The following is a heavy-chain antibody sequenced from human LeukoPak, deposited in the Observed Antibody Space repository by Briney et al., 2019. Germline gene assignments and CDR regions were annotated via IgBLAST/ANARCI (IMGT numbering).Heavy chain of an antibody. CDR1: GYTFTSYD. D-gene: IGHD3-3*01. CDR2: MNPNSSNT. CDR3: ARGLFHDFWSGYYH. J-gene: IGHJ5*02. V-gene: IGHV1-8*01. Sequence: ASVKVSCKASGYTFTSYDINWVRQATGQGLEWMGWMNPNSSNTGYAQKFQGRVTMTRNTSISTAYMELSSLRSEDTAVYYCARGLFHDFWSGYYHWGQGTLVTVSS.